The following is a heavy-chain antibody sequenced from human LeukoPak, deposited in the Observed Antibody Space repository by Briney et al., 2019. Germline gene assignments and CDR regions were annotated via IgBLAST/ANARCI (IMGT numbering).Heavy chain of an antibody. CDR2: ISGSGVT. CDR1: GFTFSTSA. Sequence: GGSLRLSCAASGFTFSTSAMTWVRQAPGKGLEWVSGISGSGVTDYADSVKGRFTISRDNSKNTLYLQMNSLRAEDTAVYYCAKDPLRDGYNRPIDYWGQGTLVTVSS. D-gene: IGHD5-24*01. V-gene: IGHV3-23*01. J-gene: IGHJ4*02. CDR3: AKDPLRDGYNRPIDY.